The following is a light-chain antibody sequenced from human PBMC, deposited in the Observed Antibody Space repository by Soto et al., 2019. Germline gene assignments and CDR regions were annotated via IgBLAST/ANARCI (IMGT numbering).Light chain of an antibody. J-gene: IGKJ5*01. CDR3: QQSYSTPIT. CDR1: QSISSC. V-gene: IGKV1-39*01. CDR2: AAS. Sequence: DIPLTHSPSSLSASLSERVTIXCLASQSISSCLNWYQQKPGKAPKLLIYAASSLQSGVPSRFSGTGSGTDFTLTISNLQPGDFATYYCQQSYSTPITFGQGTRLEI.